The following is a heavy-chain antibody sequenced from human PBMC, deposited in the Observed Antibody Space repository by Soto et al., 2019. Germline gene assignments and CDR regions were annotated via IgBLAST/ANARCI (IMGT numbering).Heavy chain of an antibody. D-gene: IGHD3-10*01. V-gene: IGHV3-9*01. CDR3: AKEDSGFSGYMDV. Sequence: EVQLVESGGGLVQPGRSLRLSCIASGFNFNDHGMHWVRQAPGKGLEWVSGITWHSDGMGYADSVKGRFTISRDNAKNSQYLQMNSLRVEDTALYYCAKEDSGFSGYMDVWGKGTTVTVS. CDR1: GFNFNDHG. J-gene: IGHJ6*03. CDR2: ITWHSDGM.